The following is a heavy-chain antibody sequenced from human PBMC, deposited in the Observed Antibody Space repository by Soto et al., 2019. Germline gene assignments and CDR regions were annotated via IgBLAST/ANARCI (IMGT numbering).Heavy chain of an antibody. CDR3: ARVDDYVGGSYRP. D-gene: IGHD3-16*02. V-gene: IGHV1-18*04. CDR1: GYPFTTYG. CDR2: LSSYNGKT. J-gene: IGHJ4*02. Sequence: QVQLVRSGDEVKDPGASVRVSCKASGYPFTTYGISWVRQAPGHGFDRMGWLSSYNGKTNYAHKGQGRVTMTTDTSKSTTYMESRFMRSDATSVYSSARVDDYVGGSYRPWGQGTQVTVSS.